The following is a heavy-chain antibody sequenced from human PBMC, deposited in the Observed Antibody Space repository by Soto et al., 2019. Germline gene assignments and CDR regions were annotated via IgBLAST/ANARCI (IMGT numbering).Heavy chain of an antibody. V-gene: IGHV1-18*04. J-gene: IGHJ6*02. CDR2: ISGNKGNT. Sequence: ASVKVSCKISYYNVNSYGITWVRQAPGQGLEWMGWISGNKGNTNYAEKFQGRVTMTTDTSTSTAYMELRSLRSDDTAVYYSARGGRHCRGGRCYSPSTEFYFGMDVWGQGTTVTVSS. CDR1: YYNVNSYG. CDR3: ARGGRHCRGGRCYSPSTEFYFGMDV. D-gene: IGHD2-15*01.